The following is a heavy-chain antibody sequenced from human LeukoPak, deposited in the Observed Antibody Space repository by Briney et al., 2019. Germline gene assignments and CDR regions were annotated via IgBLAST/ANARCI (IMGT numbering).Heavy chain of an antibody. D-gene: IGHD3-16*02. J-gene: IGHJ3*02. CDR2: IYNSGST. Sequence: PSETLSLTCTVSGGSISSGSYYWSWIRQPAGKGLEWIGRIYNSGSTNYNPSLKSRVTISVDTSKNQFSLKLRSVTAADTAVYYCARETALYDYVSGTYRRLSDALDIWGQGTMVTVSS. CDR1: GGSISSGSYY. V-gene: IGHV4-61*10. CDR3: ARETALYDYVSGTYRRLSDALDI.